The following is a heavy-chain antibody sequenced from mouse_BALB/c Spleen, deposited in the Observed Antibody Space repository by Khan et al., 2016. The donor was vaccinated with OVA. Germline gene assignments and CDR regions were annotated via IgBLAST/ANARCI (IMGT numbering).Heavy chain of an antibody. Sequence: QVQLKQSGPGLVAPSQSLSITCTASGFSLTSYGVHWVRQPPGKGLEWMGVIWAGCSTTYYSAHLSRLSIRKDNSKSQVILKMNSLQTGDASLYYCARLEDLWGQGTTVTVSS. CDR2: IWAGCST. CDR3: ARLEDL. J-gene: IGHJ2*01. CDR1: GFSLTSYG. V-gene: IGHV2-9*02.